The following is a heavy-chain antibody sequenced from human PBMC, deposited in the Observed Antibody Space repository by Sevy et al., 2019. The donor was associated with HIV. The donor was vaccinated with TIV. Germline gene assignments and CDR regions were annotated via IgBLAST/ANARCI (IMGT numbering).Heavy chain of an antibody. D-gene: IGHD6-19*01. CDR1: GGSFSGYY. CDR3: ARGHRSGWYSGGAFDI. Sequence: SETLSLTCAVYGGSFSGYYWSWIRQPPGKGLEWIGEINHSGSTNYNPSLKSRVTISVDTSKNQFSLKLSSGTAADTAVYYCARGHRSGWYSGGAFDIWGQGTMVTVSS. CDR2: INHSGST. J-gene: IGHJ3*02. V-gene: IGHV4-34*01.